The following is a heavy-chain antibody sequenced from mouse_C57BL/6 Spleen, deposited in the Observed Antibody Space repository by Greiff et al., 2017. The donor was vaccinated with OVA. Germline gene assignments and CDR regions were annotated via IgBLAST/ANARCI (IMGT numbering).Heavy chain of an antibody. D-gene: IGHD1-1*01. CDR2: INPNNGGT. V-gene: IGHV1-22*01. Sequence: EVQLQQSGPELVKPGASVKMSCKASGYTFTDYNMHWVKQSHGKSLEWIGYINPNNGGTSYNQKFKGKATLTVNKSSSTAYMELRSLTSEDSAVYYCASLYCNYGYFDYWGQGTTLTVSS. J-gene: IGHJ2*01. CDR1: GYTFTDYN. CDR3: ASLYCNYGYFDY.